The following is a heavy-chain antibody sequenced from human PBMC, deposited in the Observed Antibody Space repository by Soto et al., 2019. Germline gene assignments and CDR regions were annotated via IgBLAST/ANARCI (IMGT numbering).Heavy chain of an antibody. V-gene: IGHV3-23*01. Sequence: GGSLRLSCAASGFTFSSYAMSWVRQAAGEGLECVSTISGSGGTKYYADSVKGRFTISTDNTKNKLYLQMNSLRAEDTDVYYCAKVRSTTIFDVVSLFDYWGQGTLVTVSS. CDR3: AKVRSTTIFDVVSLFDY. CDR2: ISGSGGTK. D-gene: IGHD3-3*01. J-gene: IGHJ4*02. CDR1: GFTFSSYA.